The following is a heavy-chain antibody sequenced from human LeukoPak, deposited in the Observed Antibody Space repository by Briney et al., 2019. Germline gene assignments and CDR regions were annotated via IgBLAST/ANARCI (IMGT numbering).Heavy chain of an antibody. Sequence: ASVKVSCKASGGTFISYAISWVRQAPGQGLEWMGWISTYNANTNYAQKLQGRVTMTTDTSTSTAYMELRSLRSDDTAVYYCATDSGTYQFDYWGQGTLVTVSS. D-gene: IGHD1-26*01. CDR3: ATDSGTYQFDY. CDR1: GGTFISYA. J-gene: IGHJ4*02. V-gene: IGHV1-18*01. CDR2: ISTYNANT.